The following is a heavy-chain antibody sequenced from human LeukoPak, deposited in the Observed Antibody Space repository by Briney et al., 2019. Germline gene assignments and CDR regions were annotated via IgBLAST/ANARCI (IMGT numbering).Heavy chain of an antibody. V-gene: IGHV1-8*02. CDR2: MNPNSGNT. CDR3: ATMRGWFDL. CDR1: GYTFTSYD. J-gene: IGHJ5*02. D-gene: IGHD1-1*01. Sequence: ASVKVSCKASGYTFTSYDINWVRQATGQGLEWMGWMNPNSGNTGYAQKFQGRVTMTEDTSTDTAYMEQSSLRSEDTAVYYCATMRGWFDLWGQGTLVTVSS.